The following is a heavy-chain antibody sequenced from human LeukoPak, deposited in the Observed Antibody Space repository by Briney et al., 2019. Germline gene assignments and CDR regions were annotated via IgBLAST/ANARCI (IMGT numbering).Heavy chain of an antibody. D-gene: IGHD1-26*01. CDR3: ARVVGAMDY. J-gene: IGHJ4*02. CDR2: ISYDGSNK. V-gene: IGHV3-30*03. CDR1: GFTFSSYG. Sequence: PGRSLRLSCAASGFTFSSYGMHWVRQAPGKGLEWVAVISYDGSNKYYADSVKGRLTISRDNSKNTLYLQMNSLRAEDTAVYYCARVVGAMDYWGQGTLVTVSS.